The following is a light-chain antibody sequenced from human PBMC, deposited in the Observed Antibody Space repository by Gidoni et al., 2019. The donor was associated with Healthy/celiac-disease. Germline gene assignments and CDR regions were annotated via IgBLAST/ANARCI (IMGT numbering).Light chain of an antibody. CDR2: GAS. CDR1: QSVSSSY. CDR3: QQYGSSPWT. V-gene: IGKV3-20*01. Sequence: EIVLTQSPGTLSLSPGERATLSCRASQSVSSSYLAWYQQQPGQAPRLLIYGASSRATGIPDRVSGSGSGTDFTLTISRLEPEDFAVYYCQQYGSSPWTFGQGTKVEIK. J-gene: IGKJ1*01.